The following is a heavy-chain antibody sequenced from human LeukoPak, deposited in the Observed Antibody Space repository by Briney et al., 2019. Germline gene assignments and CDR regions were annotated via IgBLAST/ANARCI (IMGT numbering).Heavy chain of an antibody. D-gene: IGHD3-10*01. CDR3: ARDLWFGELYY. CDR2: IKEDGSQK. V-gene: IGHV3-7*01. CDR1: GFTFSSRW. Sequence: GGSLRLSCSASGFTFSSRWMSWVRQAPGKGLEWVANIKEDGSQKYYADSVKGRFTISRDNSKNTLYLQMNSLRAEDTAVYYCARDLWFGELYYWGQGTLVTVSS. J-gene: IGHJ4*02.